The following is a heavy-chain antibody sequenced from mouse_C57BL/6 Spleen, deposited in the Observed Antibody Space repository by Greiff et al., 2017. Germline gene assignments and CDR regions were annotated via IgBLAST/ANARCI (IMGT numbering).Heavy chain of an antibody. CDR3: ARGVRPIPRDY. V-gene: IGHV5-6*01. CDR2: ISSGGSYT. D-gene: IGHD6-5*01. Sequence: EVQLVESGGDLVKPAGSLKLPCAASGFSFSSYGLSWVRQTPDKRLEWVATISSGGSYTYSPASVKGRYTIPRDNAKNTLYLQVSSLKSEDTAMYYCARGVRPIPRDYWGQGTSVTVSS. J-gene: IGHJ4*01. CDR1: GFSFSSYG.